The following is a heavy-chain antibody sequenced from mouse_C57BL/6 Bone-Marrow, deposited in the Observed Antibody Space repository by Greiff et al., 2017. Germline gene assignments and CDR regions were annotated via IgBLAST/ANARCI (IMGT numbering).Heavy chain of an antibody. Sequence: VQLQQSGAELVRPGASVKLSCTASGFNIKDDYIHWVKQRPEQGLEWIGWIDPEIGDTESAPKFPGKAPITSDTSSNTAYLQLSSLTSEDTAVYFCSSFNVNYFDFWGQGTPLTVAS. CDR2: IDPEIGDT. CDR1: GFNIKDDY. CDR3: SSFNVNYFDF. V-gene: IGHV14-4*01. J-gene: IGHJ2*01. D-gene: IGHD1-2*01.